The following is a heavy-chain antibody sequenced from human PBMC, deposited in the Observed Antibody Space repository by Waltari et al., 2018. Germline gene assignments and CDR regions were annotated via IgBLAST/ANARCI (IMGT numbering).Heavy chain of an antibody. D-gene: IGHD6-13*01. CDR1: GFTFSSYW. V-gene: IGHV3-21*01. J-gene: IGHJ3*02. Sequence: EVQLVESGGGLVQPGGSLRLSCAASGFTFSSYWMSWVRQAPGKGLEWVSSISSSSSYIYYADSVKCRFTISRDNAKNSLYLQMNSLRAEDTAVYYCARDRQQLVHDAFDIWGQGTMVTVSS. CDR2: ISSSSSYI. CDR3: ARDRQQLVHDAFDI.